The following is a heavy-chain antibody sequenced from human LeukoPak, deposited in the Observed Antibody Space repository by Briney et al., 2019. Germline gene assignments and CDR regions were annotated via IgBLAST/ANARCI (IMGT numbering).Heavy chain of an antibody. D-gene: IGHD1-26*01. CDR3: ARDLWELLSYYYYYGMDV. V-gene: IGHV3-30-3*01. CDR1: GFTFSSYA. J-gene: IGHJ6*02. CDR2: ISYDGSNK. Sequence: GRSLRLSCAASGFTFSSYAMHWVRQAPGKGLEWVAVISYDGSNKYYADSVKGRFTISRDNSKNTLYLQMNSLRAEDTAVYYCARDLWELLSYYYYYGMDVWGQGTTVTVSS.